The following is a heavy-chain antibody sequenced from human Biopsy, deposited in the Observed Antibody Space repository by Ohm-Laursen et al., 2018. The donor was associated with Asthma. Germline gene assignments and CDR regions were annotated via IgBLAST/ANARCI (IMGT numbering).Heavy chain of an antibody. J-gene: IGHJ4*02. Sequence: SLRLSCAAPGFMFRSFGMHWVRQAPGKGLERVAVISYDGNHKLYEDSVKGRFTISRDNSKNTLYLQMNSLRTEDTAVYYCAKRRGYSGHDNDYWGQGTLVIVSS. CDR3: AKRRGYSGHDNDY. V-gene: IGHV3-30*18. CDR1: GFMFRSFG. D-gene: IGHD5-12*01. CDR2: ISYDGNHK.